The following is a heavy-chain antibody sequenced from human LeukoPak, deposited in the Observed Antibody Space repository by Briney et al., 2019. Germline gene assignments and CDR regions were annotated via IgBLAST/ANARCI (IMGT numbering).Heavy chain of an antibody. Sequence: ESGPTLVNPRQTLRLTCTFSGFSFSSGGVGVGWIRQPPGKALEWLGVIYENDEKLYSSSLQTRLTITKDTSRNQVVLTMANMDPVDTATYYCAHRHRGVASDIWGQGTMVAVSS. CDR1: GFSFSSGGVG. V-gene: IGHV2-5*01. CDR2: IYENDEK. J-gene: IGHJ3*02. D-gene: IGHD2-15*01. CDR3: AHRHRGVASDI.